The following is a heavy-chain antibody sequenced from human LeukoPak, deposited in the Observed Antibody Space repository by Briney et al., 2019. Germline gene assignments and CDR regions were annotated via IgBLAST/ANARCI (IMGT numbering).Heavy chain of an antibody. CDR1: GVSISSYY. V-gene: IGHV4-59*01. CDR3: ARAYCGGDCYSWWFDP. Sequence: SETLSLTCTVSGVSISSYYWSWIRQPPGKGLEWIGYIYYSGSTNYNPSLKSRVTISVDTSKNQFSLKLSSVTAADTAVYYCARAYCGGDCYSWWFDPWGQGTLVTVSS. CDR2: IYYSGST. J-gene: IGHJ5*02. D-gene: IGHD2-21*02.